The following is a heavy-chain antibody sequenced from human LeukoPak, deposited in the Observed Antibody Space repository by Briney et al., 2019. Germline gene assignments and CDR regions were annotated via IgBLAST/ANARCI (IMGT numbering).Heavy chain of an antibody. V-gene: IGHV4-34*01. CDR1: GGSFSGYY. Sequence: SETLSLTCALYGGSFSGYYWSWIRQPPGKGLEWIGEINHRGSTNYNPSLKSRVTISVDTSKNQFSLKLSSVTAADTAVYYCARAGDSSGYSDYWGQGALVTVSS. CDR3: ARAGDSSGYSDY. CDR2: INHRGST. D-gene: IGHD3-22*01. J-gene: IGHJ4*02.